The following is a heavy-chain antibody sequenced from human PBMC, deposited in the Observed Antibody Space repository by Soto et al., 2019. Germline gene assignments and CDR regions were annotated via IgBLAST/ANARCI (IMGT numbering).Heavy chain of an antibody. Sequence: PSETLSLTCAVSGASISSSNWWSWVRQPPGKGLEWIGEIYHSGSANYNPSLKSRVTISVDQSRNQFSLKLSSVTAADTAVYLCARHSLTNGPNGFYFCGMDVWSQGTTVNVSS. CDR1: GASISSSNW. CDR2: IYHSGSA. D-gene: IGHD2-8*01. CDR3: ARHSLTNGPNGFYFCGMDV. J-gene: IGHJ6*02. V-gene: IGHV4-4*02.